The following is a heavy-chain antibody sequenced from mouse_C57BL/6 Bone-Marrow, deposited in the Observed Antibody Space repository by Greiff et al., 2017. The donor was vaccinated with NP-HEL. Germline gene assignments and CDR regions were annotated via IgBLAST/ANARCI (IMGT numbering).Heavy chain of an antibody. V-gene: IGHV5-16*01. J-gene: IGHJ4*01. CDR1: GFTFSDYY. CDR2: INYDGSST. CDR3: ARDPCAMDY. Sequence: EVMLVESEGGLVQPGSSMKLSCTASGFTFSDYYMAWVRQVPEKGLEWVANINYDGSSTYYLDSLKSRFIISRDNAKNILYLQMSSLKSEDTATYYCARDPCAMDYWGQGTSVTVSS.